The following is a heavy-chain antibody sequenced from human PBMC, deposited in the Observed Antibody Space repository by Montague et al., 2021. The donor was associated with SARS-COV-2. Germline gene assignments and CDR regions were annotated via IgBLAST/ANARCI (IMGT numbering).Heavy chain of an antibody. D-gene: IGHD6-6*01. CDR3: ARGVRQLGVRYYYYYIDV. CDR2: INHSGST. J-gene: IGHJ6*03. V-gene: IGHV4-34*01. Sequence: SETLSLTCAVYGGSFSGYYWSWIRQPPGKGLEWIGEINHSGSTNYNPSLKSRVTISMDTFKNQFSLKLSSVTAADTAVYYCARGVRQLGVRYYYYYIDVWVKGTTVTVSS. CDR1: GGSFSGYY.